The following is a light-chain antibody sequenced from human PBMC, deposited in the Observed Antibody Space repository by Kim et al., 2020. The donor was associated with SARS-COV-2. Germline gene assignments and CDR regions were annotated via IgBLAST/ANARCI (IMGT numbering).Light chain of an antibody. Sequence: DIQMTQSPSTLSASVGDRVTITCQASQDISNYLNCYQQKPGKAPKLLIYDASNLETGVPSRFSGSGSGTDFTFTISSLQPEDIATYYCQQYDNLLALTFGGGTKVDIK. CDR1: QDISNY. J-gene: IGKJ4*01. CDR2: DAS. CDR3: QQYDNLLALT. V-gene: IGKV1-33*01.